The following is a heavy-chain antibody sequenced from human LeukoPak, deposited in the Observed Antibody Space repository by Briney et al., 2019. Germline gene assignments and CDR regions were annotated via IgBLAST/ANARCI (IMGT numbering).Heavy chain of an antibody. V-gene: IGHV4-59*08. CDR2: IYDGGST. CDR1: GGSISSYF. D-gene: IGHD6-13*01. CDR3: ARGYSGSVDPFDY. Sequence: PSETLSLTCTVSGGSISSYFWSWIRQPPGKGLEWIGYIYDGGSTNYNPSLKSRVTISDGTSKNQFSLKLSSVTAADTAVYYYARGYSGSVDPFDYWGQGTLVTVSS. J-gene: IGHJ4*02.